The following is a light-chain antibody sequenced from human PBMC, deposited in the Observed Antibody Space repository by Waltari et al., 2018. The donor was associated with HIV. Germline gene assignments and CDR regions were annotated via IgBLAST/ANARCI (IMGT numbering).Light chain of an antibody. V-gene: IGLV1-44*01. CDR2: NTY. J-gene: IGLJ2*01. Sequence: QSVLTQPPSASGTPGQTVTISCSGSSADIGSNNVNWYKQLPGTAPKLLIYNTYQRPSGVPDRVSASQSGTSASLAISGLQSEDEADYYCAAWDDSMEGHVFGGGTKLTIL. CDR1: SADIGSNN. CDR3: AAWDDSMEGHV.